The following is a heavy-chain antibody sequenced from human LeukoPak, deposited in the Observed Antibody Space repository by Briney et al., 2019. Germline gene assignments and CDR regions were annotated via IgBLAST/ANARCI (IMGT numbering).Heavy chain of an antibody. V-gene: IGHV3-74*01. CDR1: GFTFSSNW. D-gene: IGHD6-13*01. CDR3: ARDFVGYSSSWYRGYFDY. Sequence: GGSLRLSCAASGFTFSSNWMHWVRQVPGKGLVWVSLINPSGSFTTYADSVKGRFTISRDNSKNTLYLQMNSLRAEDTAMYYCARDFVGYSSSWYRGYFDYWGQGTLVTVSS. J-gene: IGHJ4*02. CDR2: INPSGSFT.